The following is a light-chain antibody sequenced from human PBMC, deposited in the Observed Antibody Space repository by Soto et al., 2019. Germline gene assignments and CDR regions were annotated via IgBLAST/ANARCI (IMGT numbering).Light chain of an antibody. CDR3: QRSYRSIS. J-gene: IGKJ5*01. V-gene: IGKV1-39*01. CDR1: QSISAY. Sequence: DIQMTQSPSSLFASVGDRVTITCRASQSISAYLNWYQQRPGKAPSLLIYAATRLHSGVPSRFIVSGSGTDFTLTISSLQPEDFATYYCQRSYRSISFGQGTRLEMK. CDR2: AAT.